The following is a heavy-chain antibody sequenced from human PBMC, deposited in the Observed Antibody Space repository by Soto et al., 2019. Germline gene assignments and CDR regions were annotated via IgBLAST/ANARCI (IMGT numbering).Heavy chain of an antibody. CDR1: SNSISSYY. CDR2: IYYSGST. CDR3: AIILFAYADHQYLQDF. Sequence: PSETLSLTCTFSSNSISSYYWSWIRQPPGKGLEWIVYIYYSGSTNYNPSLKSRVTISVDTSKNQFSLKLSSVTAADTAVYYCAIILFAYADHQYLQDFWAKGTTVIVS. J-gene: IGHJ6*03. D-gene: IGHD3-9*01. V-gene: IGHV4-59*01.